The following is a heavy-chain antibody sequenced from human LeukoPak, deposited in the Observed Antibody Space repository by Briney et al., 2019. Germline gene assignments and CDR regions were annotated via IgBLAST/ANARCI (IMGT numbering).Heavy chain of an antibody. CDR2: IYTSGST. CDR3: AREAGDYNFFDP. CDR1: GGSISSYY. V-gene: IGHV4-4*07. D-gene: IGHD4-17*01. Sequence: SETLSLTCTVSGGSISSYYWSWIRQPAGKGLEWLGRIYTSGSTNQNPSLKSRVTMSVDTSKNQFSLKLSSVTAADTAVYYCAREAGDYNFFDPWGQGTLVTVSS. J-gene: IGHJ5*02.